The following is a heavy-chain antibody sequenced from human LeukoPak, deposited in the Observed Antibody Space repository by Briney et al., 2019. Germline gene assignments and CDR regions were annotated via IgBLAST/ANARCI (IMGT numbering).Heavy chain of an antibody. V-gene: IGHV3-74*01. D-gene: IGHD3-10*01. Sequence: PGGSLRLSCAASEFTFSSYWMHWVRQAPGKGLVWVSRISSDGSSTTYADSVKGRFTISRDNAKNTLYLQMNSLRAEDTAVYYCAKVRTYGSGSYYPTDYYYYGMDVWGQGTTVTVSS. CDR1: EFTFSSYW. CDR2: ISSDGSST. J-gene: IGHJ6*02. CDR3: AKVRTYGSGSYYPTDYYYYGMDV.